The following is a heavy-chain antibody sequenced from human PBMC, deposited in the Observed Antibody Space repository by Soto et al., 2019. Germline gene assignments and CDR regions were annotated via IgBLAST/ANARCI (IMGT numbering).Heavy chain of an antibody. CDR3: ASPEFAAGLVHAEDAFDI. Sequence: GGSLRLSCAASGFTFSSYWMSWVRQAPGKGLEWVANIKQDGSEKYYVDSVKGRFTISRDNAKNSLYLQMNSLRAEDTAVYYCASPEFAAGLVHAEDAFDIWGQGTMVTVSS. CDR1: GFTFSSYW. J-gene: IGHJ3*02. CDR2: IKQDGSEK. D-gene: IGHD6-6*01. V-gene: IGHV3-7*01.